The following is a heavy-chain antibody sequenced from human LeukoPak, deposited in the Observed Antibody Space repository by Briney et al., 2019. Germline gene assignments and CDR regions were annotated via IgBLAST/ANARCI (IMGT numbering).Heavy chain of an antibody. J-gene: IGHJ5*02. CDR3: ARRNYGSGSYYENWFDP. V-gene: IGHV4-30-2*01. D-gene: IGHD3-10*01. CDR1: GGSISSGGYS. Sequence: SETLSLTCAVSGGSISSGGYSWSWIRQPPGKGLEWIGYIYHSGSTYYNPSLKSRVTISVDRSKNQFSLKLSSVTAADTAVYYCARRNYGSGSYYENWFDPWGQGTLVTVSS. CDR2: IYHSGST.